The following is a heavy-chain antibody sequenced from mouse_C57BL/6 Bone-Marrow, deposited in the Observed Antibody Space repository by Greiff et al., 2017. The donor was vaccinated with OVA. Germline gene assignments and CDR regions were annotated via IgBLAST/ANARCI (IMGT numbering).Heavy chain of an antibody. CDR2: IHPSDSDT. J-gene: IGHJ4*01. V-gene: IGHV1-74*01. CDR1: GYTFTSYW. CDR3: AMAIPYYYAMDY. Sequence: QVQLQQPGAELVKPGASVKVSCKASGYTFTSYWMHWVKQRPGQGLEWIGRIHPSDSDTNYNQKFKGKATLTVDKSSSTAYMQLSSLTSEDSAVYYCAMAIPYYYAMDYWGQGTSVTVSS.